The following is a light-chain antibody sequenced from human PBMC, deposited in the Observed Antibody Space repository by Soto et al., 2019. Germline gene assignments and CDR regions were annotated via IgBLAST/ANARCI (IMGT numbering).Light chain of an antibody. CDR1: SSNIGAGYD. CDR2: GNS. CDR3: QSYDSSLSAWV. J-gene: IGLJ1*01. V-gene: IGLV1-40*01. Sequence: QSVLTQPPSVSGAPGQRVTISCTGSSSNIGAGYDVHWYQQLPGTAPKLLIYGNSNRPSGVPDRFSGSKSGTSASLAITGLQAEDEADYYCQSYDSSLSAWVFGTGTKLTV.